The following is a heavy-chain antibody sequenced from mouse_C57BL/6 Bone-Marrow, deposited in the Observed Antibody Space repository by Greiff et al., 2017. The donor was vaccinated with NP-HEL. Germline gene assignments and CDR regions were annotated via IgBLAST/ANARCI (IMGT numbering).Heavy chain of an antibody. V-gene: IGHV1-72*01. CDR1: GYTFTSYL. Sequence: VQLQQPGAELVKPGASVKLSCKASGYTFTSYLMHWVKQRPGRGLEWIGRIDPNRGGTKYNEKVKRKATLTVDKPPSKAYMQLNSLTSEDSAVYYCARYYYGSSAFDYWGQGTTLTVSS. CDR2: IDPNRGGT. CDR3: ARYYYGSSAFDY. D-gene: IGHD1-1*01. J-gene: IGHJ2*01.